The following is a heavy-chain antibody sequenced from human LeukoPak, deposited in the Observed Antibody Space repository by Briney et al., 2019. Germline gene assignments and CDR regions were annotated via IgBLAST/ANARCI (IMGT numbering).Heavy chain of an antibody. CDR1: GFTFSGYA. Sequence: GGSLRLSCAASGFTFSGYAMSWVRQAPGKGLEWISDISGTASIINYADSVKGRFTISRDNVKNSLYLQMHSLRAEDTAVYYCAIGSGWYDYWGQGTLVTVSS. V-gene: IGHV3-11*01. CDR3: AIGSGWYDY. D-gene: IGHD6-19*01. CDR2: ISGTASII. J-gene: IGHJ4*02.